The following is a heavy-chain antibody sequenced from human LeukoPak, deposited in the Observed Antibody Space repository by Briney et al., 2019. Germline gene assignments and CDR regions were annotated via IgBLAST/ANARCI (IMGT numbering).Heavy chain of an antibody. CDR2: IYYSGSS. CDR1: GGSIRSGGYY. CDR3: ARDGIYYYDFWSGYYLNDAFDI. Sequence: SETLSLTCTVSGGSIRSGGYYWSWIRQHPGKGLEWIGYIYYSGSSYYNPSLKSRVTISVDTSKNQFSLKLSSVTAADTAVYYCARDGIYYYDFWSGYYLNDAFDIWGQGTMVTVSS. J-gene: IGHJ3*02. D-gene: IGHD3-3*01. V-gene: IGHV4-31*03.